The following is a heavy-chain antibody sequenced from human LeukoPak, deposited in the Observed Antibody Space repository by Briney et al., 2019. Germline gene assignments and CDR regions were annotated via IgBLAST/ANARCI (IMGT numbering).Heavy chain of an antibody. D-gene: IGHD2-2*01. CDR3: ATYCSSTSCYAYYGMDV. CDR1: GYTFTGYY. CDR2: INPNSCGT. V-gene: IGHV1-2*02. J-gene: IGHJ6*02. Sequence: ASVKVSCKASGYTFTGYYMHWVRQAPGQGLEWMGWINPNSCGTNYAQKFQGRVTMTRDTSIGTAYMELSRLRSDDTAVYYCATYCSSTSCYAYYGMDVWGQGTTVTVSS.